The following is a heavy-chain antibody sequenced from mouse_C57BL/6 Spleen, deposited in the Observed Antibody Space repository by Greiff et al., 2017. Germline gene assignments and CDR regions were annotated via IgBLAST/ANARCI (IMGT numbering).Heavy chain of an antibody. V-gene: IGHV5-9-1*02. CDR2: ISSGGGNI. CDR1: GFTFSSYA. Sequence: EVKVVESGEGLVKPGGSLKLSCAASGFTFSSYAMSWVRPTPEKRLEWVAYISSGGGNIYYADTVKGRFTISRDNARNTLSLQMSSLKSEDTAMYYCTRDDYDDGYAMDYWGQGTSVTVSS. J-gene: IGHJ4*01. D-gene: IGHD2-4*01. CDR3: TRDDYDDGYAMDY.